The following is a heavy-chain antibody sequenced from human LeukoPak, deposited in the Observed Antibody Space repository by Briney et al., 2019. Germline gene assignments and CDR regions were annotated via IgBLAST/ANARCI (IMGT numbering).Heavy chain of an antibody. CDR1: GYTITSNG. J-gene: IGHJ4*02. CDR3: ARDQWELYYFDY. V-gene: IGHV1-18*01. D-gene: IGHD1-26*01. Sequence: ASVKVSCKASGYTITSNGLNWVRQAPGQGLEWMGWISAYNGNTNYAQKLQGRVTMTTDTSTSTAYMELRSLRSDDTAVYYCARDQWELYYFDYWGQGTLVTVSS. CDR2: ISAYNGNT.